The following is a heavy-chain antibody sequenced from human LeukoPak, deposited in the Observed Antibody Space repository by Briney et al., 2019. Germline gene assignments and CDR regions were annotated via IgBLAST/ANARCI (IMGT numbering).Heavy chain of an antibody. CDR3: TRDLMDYDVSTGLHHYYMDV. J-gene: IGHJ6*02. CDR1: GFTFSSYW. V-gene: IGHV3-74*01. CDR2: INGDGRNI. D-gene: IGHD3-9*01. Sequence: GGSLRLSCVASGFTFSSYWMHWVRQDPRKGLVWVSRINGDGRNINYADSVRGRFTISRDNAKNTLYLQMNTLRVEDTAVYYCTRDLMDYDVSTGLHHYYMDVWGQGTTATVSS.